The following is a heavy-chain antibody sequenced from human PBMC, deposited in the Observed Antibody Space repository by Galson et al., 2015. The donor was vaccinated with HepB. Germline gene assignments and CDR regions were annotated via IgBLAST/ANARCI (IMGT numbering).Heavy chain of an antibody. CDR3: ARDWTTYSSSWNNWFDP. D-gene: IGHD6-13*01. J-gene: IGHJ5*02. CDR1: GFTFSSYW. CDR2: IKQDGSEK. V-gene: IGHV3-7*01. Sequence: SLRLSCAASGFTFSSYWMSWVRQAPGKGLEWVANIKQDGSEKYYVDSVKGRFTISRDNAKNSLYLQMNSLRAEGTAVYYCARDWTTYSSSWNNWFDPWGQGTLVTVSS.